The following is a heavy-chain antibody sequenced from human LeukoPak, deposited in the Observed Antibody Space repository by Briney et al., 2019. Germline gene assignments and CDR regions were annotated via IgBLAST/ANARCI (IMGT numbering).Heavy chain of an antibody. V-gene: IGHV4-34*01. CDR1: GGSFSGYY. J-gene: IGHJ3*02. Sequence: SETLSLTCAVYGGSFSGYYWSWIRQPPGKGLEWIGEINHSGSTNYNPSLKSRVTISVDTSKNQFSLKLSSVTAADTAVYYCARGHSYTTVRGVIVDAFDIWGQGTMVTVSS. D-gene: IGHD3-10*01. CDR3: ARGHSYTTVRGVIVDAFDI. CDR2: INHSGST.